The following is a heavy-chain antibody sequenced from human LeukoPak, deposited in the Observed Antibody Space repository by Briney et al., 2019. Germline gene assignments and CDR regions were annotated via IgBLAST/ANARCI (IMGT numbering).Heavy chain of an antibody. CDR2: INHSGST. V-gene: IGHV4-34*01. CDR1: GGSFSGYY. J-gene: IGHJ5*02. Sequence: SETLSLTCAVYGGSFSGYYWSWIRQPPGKGLEWIGEINHSGSTNYNPSLKSRVTISVDTSKNQFSLKLSSVTAADTAVYYCARIAVLRYFDWLRGGNWFDPWGQGTLVTVSS. CDR3: ARIAVLRYFDWLRGGNWFDP. D-gene: IGHD3-9*01.